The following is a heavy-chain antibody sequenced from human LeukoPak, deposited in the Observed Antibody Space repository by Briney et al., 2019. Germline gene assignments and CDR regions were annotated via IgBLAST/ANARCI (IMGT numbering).Heavy chain of an antibody. CDR3: TRDSGTYNLFDP. V-gene: IGHV3-73*01. CDR2: IEKKDKSDATAT. J-gene: IGHJ5*02. Sequence: GGSLRHFRAPSGFTLSGSAIHGVRPSSGERVEGVGQIEKKDKSDATATAYAASGKGRFSISRDNSINTVYLQMKSLKTEDTALYYCTRDSGTYNLFDPWGQGTLVTVSS. D-gene: IGHD1-26*01. CDR1: GFTLSGSA.